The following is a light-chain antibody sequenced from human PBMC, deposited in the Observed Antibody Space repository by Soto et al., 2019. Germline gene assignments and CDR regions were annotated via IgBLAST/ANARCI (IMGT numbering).Light chain of an antibody. V-gene: IGKV3-20*01. CDR3: QQYGSSPLT. J-gene: IGKJ4*01. Sequence: EIVLTQSPGTLSLSPAERATLSCRASQSVRNNYLARYQQKPGQAPRFLIYDASSRATGIPDRFSGSGSGSDFTLTISRMEPEDFAVYYAQQYGSSPLTFSGVTKVEIK. CDR2: DAS. CDR1: QSVRNNY.